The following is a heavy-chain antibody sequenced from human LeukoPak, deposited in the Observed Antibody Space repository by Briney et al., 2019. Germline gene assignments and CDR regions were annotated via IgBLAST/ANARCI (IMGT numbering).Heavy chain of an antibody. CDR1: GFTVSSYS. J-gene: IGHJ5*02. V-gene: IGHV3-48*02. Sequence: GGSLRLSCAASGFTVSSYSMNWVRQAPGKGLEWVSYISSSSSTIYYADSVKGRFTISRDNAKNSLYLQMNSLRDEDTAVYYCARPKSYGDSSWFDPWGQGTLVTVSS. CDR2: ISSSSSTI. CDR3: ARPKSYGDSSWFDP. D-gene: IGHD4-17*01.